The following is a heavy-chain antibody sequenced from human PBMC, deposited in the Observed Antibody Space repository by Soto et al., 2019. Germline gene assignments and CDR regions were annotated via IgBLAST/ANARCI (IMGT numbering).Heavy chain of an antibody. CDR1: GGSIRSHY. Sequence: SLTCTVAGGSIRSHYWNWIRQPAGKGLEWIGRIYTSGSTNYNPSLKSRVTMSVGMSKNQFSLKLSSVTAADTAVYYCERVSASSGYYLYFGYWGQGTLVTVYS. D-gene: IGHD3-22*01. J-gene: IGHJ4*02. V-gene: IGHV4-4*07. CDR3: ERVSASSGYYLYFGY. CDR2: IYTSGST.